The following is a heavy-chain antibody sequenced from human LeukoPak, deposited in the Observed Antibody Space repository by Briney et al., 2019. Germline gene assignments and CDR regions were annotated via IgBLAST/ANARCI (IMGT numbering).Heavy chain of an antibody. CDR2: IIPIFGTA. J-gene: IGHJ3*02. V-gene: IGHV1-69*05. CDR1: GGTFSSYA. D-gene: IGHD4-17*01. Sequence: SVKVSCKASGGTFSSYAISWVRQAPGQGLEWMGGIIPIFGTANYAQKFQGRVTITTDESTSTAYMELSSLRSEDTAVYYCASDMTTVTKGAEYAFDIWGQGTMVTVSS. CDR3: ASDMTTVTKGAEYAFDI.